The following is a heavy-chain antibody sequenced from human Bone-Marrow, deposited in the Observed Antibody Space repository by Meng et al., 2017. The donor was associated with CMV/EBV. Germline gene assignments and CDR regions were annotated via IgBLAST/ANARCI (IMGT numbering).Heavy chain of an antibody. Sequence: SVKVSCKASGGTFSSYAISWVRQAPGQGLEWMGGIIPIFGTANYAQKFQGRVTITTDESTSTAYMELSSLRSEDTAVYYCASLSLLVARARNYFDYWGQGTLVTVSS. V-gene: IGHV1-69*05. J-gene: IGHJ4*02. CDR1: GGTFSSYA. CDR3: ASLSLLVARARNYFDY. D-gene: IGHD2-15*01. CDR2: IIPIFGTA.